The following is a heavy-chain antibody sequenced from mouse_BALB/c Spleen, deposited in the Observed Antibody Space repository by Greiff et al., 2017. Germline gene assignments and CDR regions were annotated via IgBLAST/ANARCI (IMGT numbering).Heavy chain of an antibody. V-gene: IGHV1-7*01. D-gene: IGHD3-2*01. Sequence: VQLQQSGAELAKPGASVKMSCKASGYTFTSYWMHWVKQRPGQGLEWIGYINPSTGYTEYNQKFKDKATLTADKSSSTAYMQLSSLTSEDSAVYYCAREGTARATNFAYWGQGTLVTVSA. CDR1: GYTFTSYW. CDR3: AREGTARATNFAY. J-gene: IGHJ3*01. CDR2: INPSTGYT.